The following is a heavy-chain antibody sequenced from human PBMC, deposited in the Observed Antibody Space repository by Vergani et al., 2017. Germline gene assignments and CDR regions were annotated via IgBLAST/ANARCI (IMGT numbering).Heavy chain of an antibody. CDR1: GSSFTSYW. V-gene: IGHV5-10-1*01. Sequence: EVQLVQSGAEVKQPGESLRLSCQGSGSSFTSYWISWVRQMPGKGLEWMGRIDPSDSYTNYSPSFQGHVTISADKSISTAYLQWSSLKAADTAMYYCARHRWFGGWFDPWGQGTLVTVSS. D-gene: IGHD3-10*01. J-gene: IGHJ5*02. CDR2: IDPSDSYT. CDR3: ARHRWFGGWFDP.